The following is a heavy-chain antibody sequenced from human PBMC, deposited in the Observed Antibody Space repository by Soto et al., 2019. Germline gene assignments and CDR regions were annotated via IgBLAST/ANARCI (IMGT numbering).Heavy chain of an antibody. J-gene: IGHJ4*02. D-gene: IGHD3-22*01. Sequence: QVQLVQSGGEVKKPGASVKDSCKASGYTFTSYGISWMRQAPGQELEWMGWISAYNGDTNYAQKLQGRVTMTTDTSTSTAYMELRSLRSDDTAVYYCARGGQNGYYDSRAMVDYWGQGTLVTVSS. CDR3: ARGGQNGYYDSRAMVDY. CDR1: GYTFTSYG. CDR2: ISAYNGDT. V-gene: IGHV1-18*01.